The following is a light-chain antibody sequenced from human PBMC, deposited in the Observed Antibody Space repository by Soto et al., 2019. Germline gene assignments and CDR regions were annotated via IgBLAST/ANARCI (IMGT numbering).Light chain of an antibody. J-gene: IGKJ4*01. Sequence: VMTQSPATLSLSPGESATLSCRASQNIGNNLAWYQQKPGQAPRLLIYAIYNRATGIPARFSGSGYGTDFTLTISSLEAEDFAVYYCQQRSNWPRSTFGGGTKVEI. CDR2: AIY. CDR1: QNIGNN. V-gene: IGKV3-11*01. CDR3: QQRSNWPRST.